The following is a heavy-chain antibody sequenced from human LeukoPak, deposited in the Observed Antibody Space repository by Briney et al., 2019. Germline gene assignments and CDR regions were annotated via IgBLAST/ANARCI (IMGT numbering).Heavy chain of an antibody. Sequence: GGSLRLSCAASGFTFSSYSMNWVRQAPGKGLEWVSSISSSSSYIYYADSVKGRFTISRDNAKNSLYLQMNSLRAEDTAVYYCARKKSIAARHPRGGFYYYYMDVWGKGTTVTVSS. V-gene: IGHV3-21*01. CDR2: ISSSSSYI. CDR3: ARKKSIAARHPRGGFYYYYMDV. CDR1: GFTFSSYS. J-gene: IGHJ6*03. D-gene: IGHD6-6*01.